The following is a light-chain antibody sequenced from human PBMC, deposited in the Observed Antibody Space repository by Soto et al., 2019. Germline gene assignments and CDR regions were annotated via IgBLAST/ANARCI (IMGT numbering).Light chain of an antibody. Sequence: NFMLTQPHSVSESPGKTVTISCTRSSGSIASNYVQWYQQRPGSSPTTVIYEDNQRPSGVPDRFSGSIDSSSNSASLTISGLKTEDEADYFCQPFDSSDQVFGGGTKLTVL. V-gene: IGLV6-57*01. CDR2: EDN. CDR1: SGSIASNY. CDR3: QPFDSSDQV. J-gene: IGLJ3*02.